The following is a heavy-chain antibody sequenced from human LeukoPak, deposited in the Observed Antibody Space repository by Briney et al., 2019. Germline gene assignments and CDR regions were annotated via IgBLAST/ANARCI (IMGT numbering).Heavy chain of an antibody. Sequence: ASVKVSCKASGYTFTGYYMHWVRQAPGQGLEWMGWINPNSGGTNYAQKFQGRVTMTRDTSISTAYMELSRLRSDDTAAYYCASHCSGGSCYFDYWGQGTLVTVSS. V-gene: IGHV1-2*02. J-gene: IGHJ4*02. D-gene: IGHD2-15*01. CDR2: INPNSGGT. CDR3: ASHCSGGSCYFDY. CDR1: GYTFTGYY.